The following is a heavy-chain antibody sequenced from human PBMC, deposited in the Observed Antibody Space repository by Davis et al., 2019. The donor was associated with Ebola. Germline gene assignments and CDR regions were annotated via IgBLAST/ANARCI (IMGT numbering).Heavy chain of an antibody. V-gene: IGHV3-64D*08. CDR3: LKGPYYHSWSGYFDQ. Sequence: GGSLRLSCSGSGFIFSIFAVHWVRQAPGKGLEHVSAISHDGTTIFHIDSVKCRFTLSRDNSKNTVYLQMSGLRAEDTAVYLCLKGPYYHSWSGYFDQWCPGAPVTVSS. CDR1: GFIFSIFA. CDR2: ISHDGTTI. D-gene: IGHD3-3*01. J-gene: IGHJ4*02.